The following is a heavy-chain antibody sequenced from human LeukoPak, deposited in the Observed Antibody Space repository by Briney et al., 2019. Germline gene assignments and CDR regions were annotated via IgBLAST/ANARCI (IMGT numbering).Heavy chain of an antibody. CDR1: GFTFSSYA. CDR3: AKDVAEYFQH. V-gene: IGHV3-23*01. CDR2: ISGSGGST. Sequence: PGGSLRLSCAASGFTFSSYAMSWVRQAPGKGLEWVSAISGSGGSTYYANSVKGRFTISRDNSKNTLYLQMNSLRAEDRAVYYCAKDVAEYFQHWGQGTLVTVSS. J-gene: IGHJ1*01.